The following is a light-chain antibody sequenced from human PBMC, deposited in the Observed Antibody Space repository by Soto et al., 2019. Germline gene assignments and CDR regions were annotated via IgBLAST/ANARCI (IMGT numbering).Light chain of an antibody. J-gene: IGLJ2*01. CDR2: LNSDGSH. Sequence: QLVLTQSPSAYASLGASVKLTCTLSSGHVTYAIAWHQQRPEKGPRYLMKLNSDGSHSKGDGIPDRFSGSSSGAERYLTISSLQSEDEADYYCQTWVTGIQVFGGGTKLTVL. CDR1: SGHVTYA. V-gene: IGLV4-69*01. CDR3: QTWVTGIQV.